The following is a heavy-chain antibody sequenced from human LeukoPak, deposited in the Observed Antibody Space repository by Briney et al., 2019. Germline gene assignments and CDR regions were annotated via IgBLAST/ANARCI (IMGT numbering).Heavy chain of an antibody. Sequence: GGSLRLSCPASGFTFSDYWMHWVRQAPGKGLVWVSRINSDGRSTSYADSVKGRFTISRDNAKNSLYLVMNSLRAEDTAVYSCARAFLVPGVVIDYWGQGTLVTVSS. J-gene: IGHJ4*02. CDR1: GFTFSDYW. V-gene: IGHV3-74*01. CDR3: ARAFLVPGVVIDY. CDR2: INSDGRST. D-gene: IGHD3-10*01.